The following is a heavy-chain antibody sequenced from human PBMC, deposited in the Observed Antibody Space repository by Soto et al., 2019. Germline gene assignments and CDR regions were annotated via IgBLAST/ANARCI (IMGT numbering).Heavy chain of an antibody. CDR3: ARDVPPGSVGCMDV. CDR1: GFTFSSHA. CDR2: ISSDGSRE. J-gene: IGHJ6*02. V-gene: IGHV3-30-3*01. Sequence: GGSLRLSCAASGFTFSSHAMHWVRQAPGKGLEWVTVISSDGSREYYADSVKGRFTISRDNSKNTLYLQMNSLRVEDTALHYCARDVPPGSVGCMDVWGQGTTVTVSS. D-gene: IGHD2-15*01.